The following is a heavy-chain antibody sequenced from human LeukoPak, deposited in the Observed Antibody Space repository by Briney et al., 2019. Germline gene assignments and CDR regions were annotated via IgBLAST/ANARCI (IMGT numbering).Heavy chain of an antibody. D-gene: IGHD5-12*01. Sequence: ASVKVSCKASGYTFTGCYMHWVRQAPGQGLEWMGWINPNSGGTNYAQKFQGRVTMTRDTSISTAYMELSRLRSDDTAVYYCARDQLLGDIVASACIYWGQGTLVTVSS. CDR2: INPNSGGT. J-gene: IGHJ4*02. CDR3: ARDQLLGDIVASACIY. V-gene: IGHV1-2*02. CDR1: GYTFTGCY.